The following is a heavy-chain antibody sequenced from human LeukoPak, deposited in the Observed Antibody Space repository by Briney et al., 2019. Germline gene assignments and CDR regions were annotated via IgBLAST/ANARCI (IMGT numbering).Heavy chain of an antibody. CDR1: GDSFRSYY. CDR3: ARGRNLEWFDY. J-gene: IGHJ5*01. CDR2: IYYSGST. Sequence: PSETLSLTCTVSGDSFRSYYWSWIRQPPGKGLEWIGYIYYSGSTNYNPSLKSRVTISVHTSKNQFSLKLNSVTAADTAVYYCARGRNLEWFDYWGQGTLVTVSS. V-gene: IGHV4-59*01. D-gene: IGHD3-3*01.